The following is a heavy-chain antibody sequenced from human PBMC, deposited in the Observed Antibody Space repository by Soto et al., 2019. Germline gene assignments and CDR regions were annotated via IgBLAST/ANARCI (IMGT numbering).Heavy chain of an antibody. J-gene: IGHJ4*02. CDR3: AHIPPADYDFWSEPGSIVATCYFDY. D-gene: IGHD3-3*01. V-gene: IGHV2-5*02. CDR1: GFSLSTSGVG. Sequence: QITLKESGPTLVKPTQTLTLTCTFSGFSLSTSGVGVGWIRQPPGKALEWLALIYWDDDKRYSPSLKSRLTITKDTSKNQVVLTMTNMDPVDTATYYCAHIPPADYDFWSEPGSIVATCYFDYWGQGTLVTVSS. CDR2: IYWDDDK.